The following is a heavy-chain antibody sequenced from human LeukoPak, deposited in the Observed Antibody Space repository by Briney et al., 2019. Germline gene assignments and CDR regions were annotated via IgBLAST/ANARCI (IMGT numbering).Heavy chain of an antibody. V-gene: IGHV4-59*01. D-gene: IGHD6-25*01. CDR2: IYYSGST. J-gene: IGHJ4*02. CDR3: ARDASERYFFHH. Sequence: PSETVSFKCTVSGGTNSTYYWNWIGQPPGKGLEWIGYIYYSGSTNYNPSLKSRVTISVDTSNNQFSLKLSSVTAADTAMYYCARDASERYFFHHWRPVTLVTVSS. CDR1: GGTNSTYY.